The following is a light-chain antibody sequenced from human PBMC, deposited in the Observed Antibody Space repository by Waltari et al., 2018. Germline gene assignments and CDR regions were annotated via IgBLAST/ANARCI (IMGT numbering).Light chain of an antibody. CDR3: CSYAGRYSVL. Sequence: QSALTQPRSVSGSPGQSIPTSCTGTRSDVGTSNYVSWYQQYPGKAPKLMIYDVTKRPSGVPDRFSGSKSGNTASLTISGLQAEDEADYYCCSYAGRYSVLFGGGTKLTVL. J-gene: IGLJ2*01. CDR2: DVT. CDR1: RSDVGTSNY. V-gene: IGLV2-11*01.